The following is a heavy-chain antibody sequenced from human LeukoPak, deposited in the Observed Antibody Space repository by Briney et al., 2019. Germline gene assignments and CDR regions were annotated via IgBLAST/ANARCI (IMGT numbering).Heavy chain of an antibody. CDR2: IYYSGFP. V-gene: IGHV4-39*01. J-gene: IGHJ4*02. CDR3: ARHGDYYGSGPDY. D-gene: IGHD3-10*01. CDR1: DDSIRRGFY. Sequence: SETLSLTCSVSDDSIRRGFYWGWIRQPPGQGLEWIGNIYYSGFPYYNPSLKSRVTISLDMSKTEFSLKLTSVTAADTAVYYCARHGDYYGSGPDYWGQGTLVTVSS.